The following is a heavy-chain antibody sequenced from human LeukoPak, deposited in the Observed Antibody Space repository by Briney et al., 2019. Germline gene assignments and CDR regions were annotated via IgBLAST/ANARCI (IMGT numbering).Heavy chain of an antibody. CDR1: GFTFDDYA. CDR2: IRSKAHDGTT. Sequence: QPGRSLRLSCAASGFTFDDYAMHWVRQAPGKGLEWVGFIRSKAHDGTTEYAASVKGRFSISRDDSKSIAYVQMNSLKTEDTAVYYCTAHYFAKNWFDPWGQGTLVTVSS. V-gene: IGHV3-49*04. J-gene: IGHJ5*02. CDR3: TAHYFAKNWFDP. D-gene: IGHD2/OR15-2a*01.